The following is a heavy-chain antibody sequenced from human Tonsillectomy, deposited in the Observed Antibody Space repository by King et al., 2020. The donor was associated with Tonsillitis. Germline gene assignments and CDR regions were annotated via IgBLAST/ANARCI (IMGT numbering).Heavy chain of an antibody. J-gene: IGHJ4*02. CDR2: IYYSGST. CDR3: ARGRRGDSGGYYKNLYWNY. CDR1: GGSISSYY. V-gene: IGHV4-59*01. Sequence: QLQESGPGLVKPSETLSLTCTVSGGSISSYYWSWIRQPPGKGLEWIGYIYYSGSTNYNPSLKGRVTISVDTSKNQFSLKLSSVTAADTAVYYCARGRRGDSGGYYKNLYWNYWGQGTLVTVSS. D-gene: IGHD3-22*01.